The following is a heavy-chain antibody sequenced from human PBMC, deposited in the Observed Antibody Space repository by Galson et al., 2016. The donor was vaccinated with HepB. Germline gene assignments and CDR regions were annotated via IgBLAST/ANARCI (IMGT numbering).Heavy chain of an antibody. Sequence: SLRLSCAASEFTFNNCPLHWVRQAPGKGLEWVAALSHDGVTKFYAVSVRARFTISRDKSKTTVYLQMDGLSAEETAVYYCARERELGGGFDYWGQGTPVTLSP. J-gene: IGHJ4*02. D-gene: IGHD1-7*01. CDR1: EFTFNNCP. V-gene: IGHV3-30-3*01. CDR3: ARERELGGGFDY. CDR2: LSHDGVTK.